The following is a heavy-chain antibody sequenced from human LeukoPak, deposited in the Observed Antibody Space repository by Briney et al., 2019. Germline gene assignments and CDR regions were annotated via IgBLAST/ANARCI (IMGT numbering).Heavy chain of an antibody. J-gene: IGHJ6*03. V-gene: IGHV1-69*05. D-gene: IGHD6-13*01. CDR1: GGTFSSYA. Sequence: ASVKVSCKASGGTFSSYAISWVRQAPGQGLEWMGGIIPIFGTANYAQKSQGRVTITTDESTSTAYMELSSLRSEDTAVYYCARPAAGNYYYYMDVWGKGTTVTVSS. CDR3: ARPAAGNYYYYMDV. CDR2: IIPIFGTA.